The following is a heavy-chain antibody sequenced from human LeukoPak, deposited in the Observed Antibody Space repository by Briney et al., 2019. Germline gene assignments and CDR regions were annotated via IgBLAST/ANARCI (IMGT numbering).Heavy chain of an antibody. CDR3: ARHISRLAVAGTSFDY. CDR2: IYYSGST. V-gene: IGHV4-39*01. J-gene: IGHJ4*02. D-gene: IGHD6-19*01. Sequence: WIRQPPGKGLEWIGSIYYSGSTYYNPSLKSRVTISVDTSKNQFSLKLSSVTAADTAVYYCARHISRLAVAGTSFDYWGQGTLVTVSS.